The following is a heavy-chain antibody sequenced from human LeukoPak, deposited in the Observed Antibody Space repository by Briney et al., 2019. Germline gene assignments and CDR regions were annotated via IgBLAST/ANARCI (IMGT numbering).Heavy chain of an antibody. J-gene: IGHJ4*02. CDR3: ARQGSAYCGGDCYSDFDY. D-gene: IGHD2-21*02. CDR2: IYHSGST. V-gene: IGHV4-59*04. CDR1: GGSISSYY. Sequence: SETLSLTCTVSGGSISSYYWSWIRQPPGKGLEWIAIIYHSGSTYYNPSLKSRVTISVDTSKNQFSLKLSSVTAADTAVYYCARQGSAYCGGDCYSDFDYWGQGTLVTVSS.